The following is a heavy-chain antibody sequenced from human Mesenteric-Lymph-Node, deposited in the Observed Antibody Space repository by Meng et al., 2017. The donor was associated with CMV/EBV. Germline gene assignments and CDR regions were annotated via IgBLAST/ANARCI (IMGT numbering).Heavy chain of an antibody. CDR2: INQDGSDK. CDR1: GFSFSSYW. J-gene: IGHJ4*02. V-gene: IGHV3-7*01. CDR3: AKWEWQSYYFTYYFDN. Sequence: GESLKISCVASGFSFSSYWMSWVRQAPGKGLEWVANINQDGSDKYYVDSMKGRFSISRDNAKNSLYLQLNSLRAEDTAVYYCAKWEWQSYYFTYYFDNWGQGTLVTVSS. D-gene: IGHD1-26*01.